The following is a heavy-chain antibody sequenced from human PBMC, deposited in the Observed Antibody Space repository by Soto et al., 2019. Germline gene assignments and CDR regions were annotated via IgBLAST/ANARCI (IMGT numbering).Heavy chain of an antibody. J-gene: IGHJ6*02. CDR2: VNNGGGP. CDR1: GGSISGFF. CDR3: ARSAGVHQYQYGLDV. Sequence: QVQLQESGPGLVKVSETLSLTCPVSGGSISGFFWTCIRHPPGKGLAGIGWVNNGGGPLYNASLKSRVTMSVDTSNNRLSLRLTSVTAADTALYYCARSAGVHQYQYGLDVWGQGTTVIVSS. D-gene: IGHD2-2*01. V-gene: IGHV4-59*12.